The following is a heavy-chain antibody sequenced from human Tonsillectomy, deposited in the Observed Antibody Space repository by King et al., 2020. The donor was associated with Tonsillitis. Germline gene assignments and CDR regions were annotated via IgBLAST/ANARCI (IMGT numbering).Heavy chain of an antibody. CDR3: ARAHSSRWLYYFDY. CDR2: ISYDGSNE. CDR1: GFTFSRYA. V-gene: IGHV3-30*04. Sequence: VQLVESGGGVVQPGRSLRFSCADSGFTFSRYAIHWVRQAPGKGLEWVAIISYDGSNENYADSVKGRFTISRDNSKNTLYLQMNSLRAEDTAVYYCARAHSSRWLYYFDYWGQGTLVTVSS. J-gene: IGHJ4*02. D-gene: IGHD6-13*01.